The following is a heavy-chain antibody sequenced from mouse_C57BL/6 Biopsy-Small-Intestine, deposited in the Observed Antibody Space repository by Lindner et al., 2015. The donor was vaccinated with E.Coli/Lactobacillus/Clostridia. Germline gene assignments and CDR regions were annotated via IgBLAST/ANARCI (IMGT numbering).Heavy chain of an antibody. J-gene: IGHJ1*03. CDR2: ISSGSSTI. CDR1: GFTFSDYG. V-gene: IGHV5-17*01. Sequence: VQLQESGGGLVKPGGSLKLSCAASGFTFSDYGMHWVRQAPEKGLEWVAYISSGSSTIYYADTVKGRFTISRDNAKNTLFLQMTSLRSEDTAMYYCARQYYGISPYWYFDVWGTGTTVTVSS. CDR3: ARQYYGISPYWYFDV. D-gene: IGHD1-1*01.